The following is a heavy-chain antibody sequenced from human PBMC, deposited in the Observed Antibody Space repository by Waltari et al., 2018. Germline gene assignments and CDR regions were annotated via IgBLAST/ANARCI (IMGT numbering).Heavy chain of an antibody. CDR2: VLDSGRT. Sequence: WRCGRQAPEKGVNGIGQVLDSGRTNYNPSFSSRLTISRDTSSPQCARKMTSAAAADTALYYCARDRGRGLYLDTWGQGILVTVSP. CDR3: ARDRGRGLYLDT. J-gene: IGHJ4*02. D-gene: IGHD2-15*01. V-gene: IGHV4-4*02.